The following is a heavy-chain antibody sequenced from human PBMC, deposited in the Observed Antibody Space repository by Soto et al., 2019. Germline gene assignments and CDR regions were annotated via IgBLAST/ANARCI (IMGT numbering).Heavy chain of an antibody. CDR2: IYYSGTT. Sequence: SETLSLTCAVSGGSISSSNWWSWVRQPPGKGLEWIGEIYYSGTTNYNPSLKSRVTISVDKSKNQFSLKLSSVTAADTAVYYCARADRTYYDSSGYSYFYGMDVWGQGTTVTVSS. V-gene: IGHV4-4*02. CDR1: GGSISSSNW. CDR3: ARADRTYYDSSGYSYFYGMDV. D-gene: IGHD3-22*01. J-gene: IGHJ6*02.